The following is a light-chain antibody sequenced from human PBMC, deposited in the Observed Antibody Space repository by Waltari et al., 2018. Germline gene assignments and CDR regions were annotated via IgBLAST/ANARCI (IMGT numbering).Light chain of an antibody. CDR1: TNDLGSYNY. Sequence: SALTQHRSVSGSPGQSVTISCTGTTNDLGSYNYVSWYQHHPGKAPKLIILDVTKRPSGVPDRLSGSKSGNTASLTISGLRAEDEAEYSSSSYSFSYTWVFGGGTKLTVV. CDR2: DVT. J-gene: IGLJ3*02. V-gene: IGLV2-11*01. CDR3: SSYSFSYTWV.